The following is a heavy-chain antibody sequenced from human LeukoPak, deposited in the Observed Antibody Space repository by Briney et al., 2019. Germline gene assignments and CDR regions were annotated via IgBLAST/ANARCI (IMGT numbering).Heavy chain of an antibody. Sequence: GASVKVSCKASGYTFTSYAMHWVRQAPGQRLEWMGWINAGNGNTKYSQKLQGRVTMTTDTSTSTAYMELRSLRSDDTAVYYCARTSIAAAGTLRYWGQGTLVTVSS. D-gene: IGHD6-13*01. CDR3: ARTSIAAAGTLRY. CDR1: GYTFTSYA. V-gene: IGHV1-3*01. CDR2: INAGNGNT. J-gene: IGHJ4*02.